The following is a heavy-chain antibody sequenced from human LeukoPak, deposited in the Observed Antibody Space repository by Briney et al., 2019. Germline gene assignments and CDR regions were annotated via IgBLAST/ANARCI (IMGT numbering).Heavy chain of an antibody. V-gene: IGHV3-9*03. Sequence: PGRSLRLSCAASGFTFDDYAMHWVRQAPGKGLEWVSGISWNSGSIGYADSVKGRFTISRDNAKNSLYLQMNSLRAEDMALYYCAKDGSGSYQGDAFDIWGQGTMVTVSS. CDR3: AKDGSGSYQGDAFDI. J-gene: IGHJ3*02. D-gene: IGHD1-26*01. CDR1: GFTFDDYA. CDR2: ISWNSGSI.